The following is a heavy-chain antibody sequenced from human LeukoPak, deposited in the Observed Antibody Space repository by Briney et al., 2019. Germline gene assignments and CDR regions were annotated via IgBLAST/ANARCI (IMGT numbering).Heavy chain of an antibody. D-gene: IGHD3-22*01. CDR2: ISDSGGGT. V-gene: IGHV3-23*01. J-gene: IGHJ4*02. CDR3: AKRGVVIRVILGGFHKEASYFDS. CDR1: GITLSNYG. Sequence: GGSLRLSCAVSGITLSNYGMSWVRQAPGKGLEWVAGISDSGGGTNYADSVKGRFTISRDNRKNTLYLQMNSLRAEDTAVYFCAKRGVVIRVILGGFHKEASYFDSWGQGALVTVSS.